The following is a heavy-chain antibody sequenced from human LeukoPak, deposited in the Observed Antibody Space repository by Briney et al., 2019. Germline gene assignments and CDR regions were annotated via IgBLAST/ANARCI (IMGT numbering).Heavy chain of an antibody. CDR1: GFTFSSYG. CDR3: ARDRRPARPSYYYYYGMDV. J-gene: IGHJ6*02. V-gene: IGHV3-33*01. Sequence: GGSLRLTCAASGFTFSSYGMHWVRQAPGKGLEWVAVIWYDGSNKYYADSVKGRFTISRDNSKNTLYLQMNSLRAEDTAVYYCARDRRPARPSYYYYYGMDVWGQGTTVTVSS. CDR2: IWYDGSNK.